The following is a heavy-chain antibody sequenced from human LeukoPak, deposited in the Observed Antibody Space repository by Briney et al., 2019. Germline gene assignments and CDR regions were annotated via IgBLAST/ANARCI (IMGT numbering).Heavy chain of an antibody. CDR2: INPTGGST. Sequence: MGIINPTGGSTSYAQKFQGRVTMTRDTSTSIVYMELSSLRSEDTAVYYCARDYYGSGSPDYWGQGTLVTVSS. CDR3: ARDYYGSGSPDY. J-gene: IGHJ4*02. D-gene: IGHD3-10*01. V-gene: IGHV1-46*01.